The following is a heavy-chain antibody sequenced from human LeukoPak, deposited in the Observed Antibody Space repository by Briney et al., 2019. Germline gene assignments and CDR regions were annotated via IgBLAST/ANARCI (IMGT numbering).Heavy chain of an antibody. J-gene: IGHJ5*01. D-gene: IGHD6-6*01. CDR2: IRHDETKE. V-gene: IGHV3-33*03. CDR1: GLSLSSAA. Sequence: PGGSLRLSCEVSGLSLSSAAMHWGRQAPGKGLEWVAVIRHDETKEYYADSVQGRFTISRDTPNNMLYLQMKNMRAEDTAVYYCAKEYTPSSPLGELDSWGQGTLVIVSS. CDR3: AKEYTPSSPLGELDS.